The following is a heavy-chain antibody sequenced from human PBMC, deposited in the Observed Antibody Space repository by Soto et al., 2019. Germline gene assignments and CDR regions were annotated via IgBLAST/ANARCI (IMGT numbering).Heavy chain of an antibody. D-gene: IGHD4-17*01. CDR2: ISDDGNNQ. CDR3: AHYDYGDYVFDY. Sequence: QVQLVESGGGVVQPGRSLRLSCTASGFTFNTYAMHWVRQAPGKGLEWVAAISDDGNNQYYADSVKGRFIISRDNSKNTLYLQINSLRAEDTAVFYCAHYDYGDYVFDYWGQGTLVTVSS. J-gene: IGHJ4*02. CDR1: GFTFNTYA. V-gene: IGHV3-30-3*01.